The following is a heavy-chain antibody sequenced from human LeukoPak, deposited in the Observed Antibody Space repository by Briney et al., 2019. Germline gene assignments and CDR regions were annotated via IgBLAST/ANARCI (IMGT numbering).Heavy chain of an antibody. J-gene: IGHJ4*02. CDR2: INHSGST. CDR1: GGSFSGYY. CDR3: ARAFSSGYYTYYFDY. D-gene: IGHD3-3*01. V-gene: IGHV4-34*01. Sequence: SETLSLTCAVYGGSFSGYYWSWIRQPPGKGLEWIGEINHSGSTNYNPSLKSRVTISVDTSKNQFSLKLSSVTAADTAVYYCARAFSSGYYTYYFDYWGQGTLVTVSS.